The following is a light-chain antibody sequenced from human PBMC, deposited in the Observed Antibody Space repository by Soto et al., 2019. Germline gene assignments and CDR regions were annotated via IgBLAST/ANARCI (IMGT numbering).Light chain of an antibody. J-gene: IGKJ5*01. Sequence: EILFTQSPTTLSLSPGEGATVSCRASQSVSSHLAWYQQKRGQAPRLLIYDASSRASGIPARFSGRGSGTDFTLTISYLEPEDFAIYYCQQGGNWPLTFGQGTRLEIK. V-gene: IGKV3-11*01. CDR3: QQGGNWPLT. CDR1: QSVSSH. CDR2: DAS.